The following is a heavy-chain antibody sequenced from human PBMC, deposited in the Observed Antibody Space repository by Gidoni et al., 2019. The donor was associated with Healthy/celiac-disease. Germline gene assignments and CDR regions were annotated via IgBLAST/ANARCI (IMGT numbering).Heavy chain of an antibody. CDR3: AKGDADGYNPLDY. V-gene: IGHV3-9*01. CDR1: GFTFDDYA. D-gene: IGHD5-12*01. Sequence: EVQLVESGGGLVQPGRSLRLSCAASGFTFDDYAMHWVRQAPGKGLEWFSCISWNSGSIGYADSVKGRFTISRDHAKNSLYLQMNSLRAEDTALYYCAKGDADGYNPLDYWGQGTLVTVSS. CDR2: ISWNSGSI. J-gene: IGHJ4*02.